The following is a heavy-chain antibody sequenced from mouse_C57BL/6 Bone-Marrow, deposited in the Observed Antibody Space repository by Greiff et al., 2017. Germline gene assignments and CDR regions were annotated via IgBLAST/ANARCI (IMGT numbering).Heavy chain of an antibody. Sequence: EVKLVESGPGLAKPSQTLSLTCSVTGYSITSDYWNWIRKFPGNKLEYMGYISYSGSTYYNPSLKSRISITRDTSKNQYYLQLNSVTTEDTATYYCARYAGTVVATRYFDYWGQGTTLTVSS. V-gene: IGHV3-8*01. J-gene: IGHJ2*01. D-gene: IGHD1-1*01. CDR2: ISYSGST. CDR3: ARYAGTVVATRYFDY. CDR1: GYSITSDY.